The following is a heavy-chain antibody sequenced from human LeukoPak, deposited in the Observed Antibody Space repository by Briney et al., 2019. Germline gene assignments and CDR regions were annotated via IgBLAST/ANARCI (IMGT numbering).Heavy chain of an antibody. Sequence: SESLSLTCAVYGGSFSGYDWSWIRRPPGKGLEWIGEINHSGSTNYNPSLKSRVSISVDTSKNQFSLKLSSVTAADTAVYYCARGYCSGGSCVTLDYWGQGTLVTVSS. CDR2: INHSGST. J-gene: IGHJ4*02. CDR1: GGSFSGYD. D-gene: IGHD2-15*01. V-gene: IGHV4-34*01. CDR3: ARGYCSGGSCVTLDY.